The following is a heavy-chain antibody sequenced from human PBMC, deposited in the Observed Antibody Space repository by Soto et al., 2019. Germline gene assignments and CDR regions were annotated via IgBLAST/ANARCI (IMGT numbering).Heavy chain of an antibody. D-gene: IGHD6-13*01. CDR1: GFTFSDYN. CDR2: ISGRSNTI. J-gene: IGHJ6*02. V-gene: IGHV3-48*01. CDR3: AKDWDGFTVTGYTYGMDV. Sequence: GGSLRLSCVASGFTFSDYNMNWVRKAQGKGLEWVSFISGRSNTIYYADSVKGRFTISRDNAKNSLYLLMNSLRAEDTAVYYFAKDWDGFTVTGYTYGMDVWGQGTTVTVSS.